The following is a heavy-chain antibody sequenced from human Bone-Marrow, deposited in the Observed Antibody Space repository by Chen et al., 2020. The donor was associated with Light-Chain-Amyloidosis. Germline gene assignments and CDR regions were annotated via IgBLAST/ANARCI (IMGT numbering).Heavy chain of an antibody. J-gene: IGHJ4*02. CDR2: SNGDGTDL. Sequence: DVQLVESGGGLIQPGESLRLSCAASGFTFSDYYMHWVRQGPGKGLVWVSRSNGDGTDLKYADSVRGRFTISRDSAKNTVYLQMNSLRTEDTAVYYCARSVSGTFDYWGQGALVTVSS. CDR3: ARSVSGTFDY. CDR1: GFTFSDYY. D-gene: IGHD1-1*01. V-gene: IGHV3-74*01.